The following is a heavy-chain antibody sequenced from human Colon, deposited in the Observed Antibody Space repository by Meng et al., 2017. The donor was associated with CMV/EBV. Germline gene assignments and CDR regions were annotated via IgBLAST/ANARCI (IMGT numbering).Heavy chain of an antibody. CDR2: ISAHNGNT. V-gene: IGHV1-18*01. D-gene: IGHD3-16*01. CDR1: GYTFSSYG. Sequence: ASVKVSCKASGYTFSSYGISWVRQAPGQGLEWMGWISAHNGNTNYAQKFQDRVSMTTDTSTNTVYMEVRSLRSDDTAVFYCVRGIGGPTAFDYWGQGTLVTVSS. J-gene: IGHJ4*02. CDR3: VRGIGGPTAFDY.